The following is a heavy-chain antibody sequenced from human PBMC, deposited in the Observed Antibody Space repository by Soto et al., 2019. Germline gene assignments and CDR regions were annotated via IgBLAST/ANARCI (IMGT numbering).Heavy chain of an antibody. Sequence: GGSLRLSCTTSGFTFGDYAMSWFRQAPGKGLEWVSSISSSSSYIYYADSVKGRFTISRDNAKNSLYLQMNSLRAEDTAVYYCARARLPGTDDYWGQGTLVTVSS. D-gene: IGHD1-7*01. CDR3: ARARLPGTDDY. V-gene: IGHV3-21*01. CDR2: ISSSSSYI. J-gene: IGHJ4*02. CDR1: GFTFGDYA.